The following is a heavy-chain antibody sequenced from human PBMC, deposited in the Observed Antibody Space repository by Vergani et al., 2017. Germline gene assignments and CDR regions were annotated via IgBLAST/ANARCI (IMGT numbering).Heavy chain of an antibody. Sequence: EVQLVQSGAEVKKPGESLKISCKGSGYSFTSYWIGWVRQMPGQGLEWMGIIYPGDSDTRYSPSFQGQVTISADKSISTAYLQWSSLKASGTAMYYCARSHGYCSSTSCYTDNWFDPWGQGTLVTVSS. CDR3: ARSHGYCSSTSCYTDNWFDP. CDR2: IYPGDSDT. V-gene: IGHV5-51*03. CDR1: GYSFTSYW. D-gene: IGHD2-2*02. J-gene: IGHJ5*02.